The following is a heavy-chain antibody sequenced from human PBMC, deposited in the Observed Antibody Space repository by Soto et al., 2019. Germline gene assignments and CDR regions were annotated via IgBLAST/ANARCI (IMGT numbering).Heavy chain of an antibody. Sequence: QVQLVESGGGVVQPGRSLRLSCAASGFSFSSYGMHWVRQAPGKGLEGVAGISYEGSKKNYADSVKGRFTISRDNSKITLYLQVNSLRPEDTAVYFCAKQRGGGTYYYYYALDVWGQGTTVTV. CDR1: GFSFSSYG. V-gene: IGHV3-30*18. J-gene: IGHJ6*02. CDR3: AKQRGGGTYYYYYALDV. D-gene: IGHD1-1*01. CDR2: ISYEGSKK.